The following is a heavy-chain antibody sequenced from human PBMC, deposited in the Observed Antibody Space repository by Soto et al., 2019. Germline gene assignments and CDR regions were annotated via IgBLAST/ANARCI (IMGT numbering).Heavy chain of an antibody. CDR2: ISYDGSNK. CDR3: ARDSSSRYYYYGMDV. J-gene: IGHJ6*02. V-gene: IGHV3-30-3*01. Sequence: GGSLRLSCAASGFTFSSYAMHWVRQAPGKGLEWVAVISYDGSNKYYADSVKGRFTISRDNSRNTLYLQMNSLRAEDTAVYYCARDSSSRYYYYGMDVWGQGTTVTVS. CDR1: GFTFSSYA. D-gene: IGHD6-6*01.